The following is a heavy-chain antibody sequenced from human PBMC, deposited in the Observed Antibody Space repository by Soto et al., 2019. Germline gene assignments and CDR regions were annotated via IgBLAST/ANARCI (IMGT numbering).Heavy chain of an antibody. Sequence: ASVKVSFKASGYTFTSYGISWVRQAPGQGLEWMGWISAYNGNTNYAQKLQGRVTMTTDTSTSTAYMELRSLRSDDTAVYYCARARSRYSSGWYDYCGQGTLVTVSS. J-gene: IGHJ4*02. CDR1: GYTFTSYG. CDR2: ISAYNGNT. CDR3: ARARSRYSSGWYDY. D-gene: IGHD6-19*01. V-gene: IGHV1-18*01.